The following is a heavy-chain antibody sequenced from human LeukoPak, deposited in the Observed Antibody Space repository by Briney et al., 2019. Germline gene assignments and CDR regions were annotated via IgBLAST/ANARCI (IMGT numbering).Heavy chain of an antibody. CDR2: ISSSSTYI. Sequence: RTGGSLRLSCAASGFTFSTYYMNWVRQAPGKGLEWVSSISSSSTYIYYADSVKGRFTISRDNAKNSLYLQMNSLRAEDTAVYYCARGGNSSWYRYYYYYMDVWGKGTTVTISS. CDR3: ARGGNSSWYRYYYYYMDV. D-gene: IGHD6-13*01. V-gene: IGHV3-21*01. CDR1: GFTFSTYY. J-gene: IGHJ6*03.